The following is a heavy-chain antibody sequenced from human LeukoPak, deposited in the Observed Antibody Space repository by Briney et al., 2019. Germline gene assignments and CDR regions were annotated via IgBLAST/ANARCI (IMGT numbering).Heavy chain of an antibody. J-gene: IGHJ4*02. CDR3: ARGVGPTNLLDY. V-gene: IGHV1-8*01. Sequence: RASVTVSCKASGYTFTSYDINWVRQATGQGLEWMGWMNPNSGNTGYAQKFQGRVTMTRNTSISTAYMELSSLRSEDTAVYYCARGVGPTNLLDYWGQGTLVTVSS. CDR2: MNPNSGNT. D-gene: IGHD1-26*01. CDR1: GYTFTSYD.